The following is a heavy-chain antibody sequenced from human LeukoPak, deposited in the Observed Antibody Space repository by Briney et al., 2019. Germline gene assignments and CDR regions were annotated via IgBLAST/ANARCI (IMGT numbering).Heavy chain of an antibody. V-gene: IGHV3-53*01. D-gene: IGHD3-22*01. CDR3: AKDKRITMIVVVYYFDY. Sequence: GGSLRLSCAASGFTVSSNYMSWVRQAPGKGLEWVSVIYSGGSTYYADSVKGRFTISRHNSKNTLYLQMNSLRAEDTAVYYCAKDKRITMIVVVYYFDYWGQGTLVTVSS. CDR1: GFTVSSNY. J-gene: IGHJ4*02. CDR2: IYSGGST.